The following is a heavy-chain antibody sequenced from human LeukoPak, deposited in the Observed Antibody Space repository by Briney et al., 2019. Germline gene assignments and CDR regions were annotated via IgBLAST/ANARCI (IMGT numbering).Heavy chain of an antibody. CDR3: ARGGSRYQLLNWFDP. J-gene: IGHJ5*02. CDR2: IYHTSST. D-gene: IGHD2-2*01. V-gene: IGHV4-38-2*02. CDR1: GYSISSGCY. Sequence: PSETLSLTCTVSGYSISSGCYWAWIRQTPGKGLEWIGSIYHTSSTYRNPSLRSRVTISVDTSKNQFSLNLTSLTAADTAVYYCARGGSRYQLLNWFDPWGQGTLVTVSS.